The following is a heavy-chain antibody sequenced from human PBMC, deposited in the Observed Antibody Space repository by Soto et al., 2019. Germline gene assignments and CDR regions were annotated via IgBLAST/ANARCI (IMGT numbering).Heavy chain of an antibody. V-gene: IGHV3-11*01. CDR3: ARESFGDHDFDY. CDR2: ISSSGSTI. D-gene: IGHD3-16*01. J-gene: IGHJ4*02. Sequence: QVQLVESGGGLVKPGGSLRLSCAASGFKFSDHYMSWIRQAPGKGLEWVSYISSSGSTIHYADSVKGRFTISRDNAKNSLYLQMNSLTAEDTAVYYCARESFGDHDFDYWGQGILVAVSS. CDR1: GFKFSDHY.